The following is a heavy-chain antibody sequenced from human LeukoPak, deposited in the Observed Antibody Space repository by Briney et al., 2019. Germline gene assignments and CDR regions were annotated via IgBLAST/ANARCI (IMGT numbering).Heavy chain of an antibody. CDR3: ARAYSSSWLSAFDI. V-gene: IGHV4-4*09. Sequence: SETLSLTCTVSGGSISSYYWSWIRQPPGKGLEWIGYIGTSGSTNHNPSLKSQVTISSDTSKNQFSLKPSSVTAADAAVYYCARAYSSSWLSAFDIWGQGTMVTVSS. D-gene: IGHD6-13*01. J-gene: IGHJ3*02. CDR2: IGTSGST. CDR1: GGSISSYY.